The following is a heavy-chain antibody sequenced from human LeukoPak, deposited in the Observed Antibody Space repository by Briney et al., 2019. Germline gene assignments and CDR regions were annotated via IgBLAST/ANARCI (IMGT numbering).Heavy chain of an antibody. CDR2: IIPIFGTA. D-gene: IGHD2-2*01. CDR3: ARASEEYCSSTSCYWSFGY. Sequence: GASVKVSCKASGGTFSSYAISWVRQAPGQGLEWMGGIIPIFGTANYAQKFQGRVTITTDESTSTAYMELSSLRSEDTAVYYCARASEEYCSSTSCYWSFGYWGQGTLVTVSS. V-gene: IGHV1-69*05. J-gene: IGHJ4*02. CDR1: GGTFSSYA.